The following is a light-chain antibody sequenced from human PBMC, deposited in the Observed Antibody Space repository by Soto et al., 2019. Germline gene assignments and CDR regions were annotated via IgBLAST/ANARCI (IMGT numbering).Light chain of an antibody. J-gene: IGKJ1*01. CDR1: QSINTW. V-gene: IGKV1-5*01. Sequence: DIQMTQSPSTLSASVGDRVTITCRASQSINTWLAWYQQKPGKAPKVLIYDASSLESGVTSRFSGSGSGTELSLTISSLHPDDFASYYGLLCYRLPRTFGQGTKVEI. CDR2: DAS. CDR3: LLCYRLPRT.